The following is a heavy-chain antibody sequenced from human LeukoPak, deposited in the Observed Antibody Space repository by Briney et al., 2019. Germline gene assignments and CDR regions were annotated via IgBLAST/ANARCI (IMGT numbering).Heavy chain of an antibody. CDR1: GGSISGYY. CDR2: IKHSGST. Sequence: PSETLSLTCAVYGGSISGYYWSWIRQPPGKGLEWIGEIKHSGSTNYNPSLKSRVTISVDTSKNQFSLKLSSVTAADTAVYYCARTILVGASDYWGQGTLVTVSS. CDR3: ARTILVGASDY. V-gene: IGHV4-34*01. J-gene: IGHJ4*02. D-gene: IGHD1-26*01.